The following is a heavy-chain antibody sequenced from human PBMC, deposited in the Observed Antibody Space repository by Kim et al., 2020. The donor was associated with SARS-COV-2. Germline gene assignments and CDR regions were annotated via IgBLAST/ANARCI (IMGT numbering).Heavy chain of an antibody. J-gene: IGHJ6*02. CDR3: ARVRIYDRDYYGMDV. V-gene: IGHV1-18*01. CDR1: GYTFTSYG. CDR2: ISAYNGNT. D-gene: IGHD3-22*01. Sequence: ASVKVSCKASGYTFTSYGISWVRQAPGQGLEWMGWISAYNGNTNYAQKFQGRLTMTTDTSTSTAYLELRSLRSDDTALYYCARVRIYDRDYYGMDVWGQGTPVTVSS.